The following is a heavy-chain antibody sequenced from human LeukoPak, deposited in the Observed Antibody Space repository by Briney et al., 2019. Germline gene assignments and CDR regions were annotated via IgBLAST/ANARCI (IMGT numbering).Heavy chain of an antibody. CDR2: VSAYVDTT. CDR3: EKEGRITAGTGDYFDY. Sequence: PGGSLTLSCAASGFTFSSDALSWVRQAQGNGLEGDRGVSAYVDTTKYADSFNGRFTNSRDTAKNTVLMQMNSLRADDTAAYYCEKEGRITAGTGDYFDYWGQGTLVTVSS. CDR1: GFTFSSDA. J-gene: IGHJ4*02. D-gene: IGHD6-13*01. V-gene: IGHV3-23*01.